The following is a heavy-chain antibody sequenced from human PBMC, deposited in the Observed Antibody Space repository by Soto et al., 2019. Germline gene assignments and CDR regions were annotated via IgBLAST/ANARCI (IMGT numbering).Heavy chain of an antibody. CDR1: GFTFSSYS. D-gene: IGHD1-1*01. J-gene: IGHJ5*02. CDR2: ISSTSTYI. Sequence: GGSLRLSCAASGFTFSSYSLNWVRQAPGKGLEWVSSISSTSTYIYYADSMKGRFTISRDNAKNSLYLQMNSLRAEDTAVYYCARAEATGTPLLDLWAQGTLVNVSS. CDR3: ARAEATGTPLLDL. V-gene: IGHV3-21*01.